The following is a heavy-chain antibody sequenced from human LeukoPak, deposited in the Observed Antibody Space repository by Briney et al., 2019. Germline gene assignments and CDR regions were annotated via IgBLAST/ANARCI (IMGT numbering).Heavy chain of an antibody. J-gene: IGHJ5*02. V-gene: IGHV3-23*01. Sequence: GGSLRLSCAASGFTFSSYAMSWVRQAPGKGLEWVSAISGSGGSTYYADSVKGRFTISRDNAKNSLYLQMNSLRAEDTAVYYCARAAVAGTIYWFDPWGQGTLVTVSS. CDR1: GFTFSSYA. D-gene: IGHD6-19*01. CDR3: ARAAVAGTIYWFDP. CDR2: ISGSGGST.